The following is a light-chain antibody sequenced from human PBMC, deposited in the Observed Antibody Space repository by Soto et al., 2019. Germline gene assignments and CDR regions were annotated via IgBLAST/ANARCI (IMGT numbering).Light chain of an antibody. J-gene: IGKJ5*01. CDR1: QSISSY. CDR3: QQSYSTPIT. Sequence: DIQMTQSPSSLSASVGDRVTITCRASQSISSYLNWYQQKPGKAPKLLIYAASSLQSGVPSRFSGSGSGTDFTLTISSLQREDFATYYCQQSYSTPITCGQGTRLEIK. CDR2: AAS. V-gene: IGKV1-39*01.